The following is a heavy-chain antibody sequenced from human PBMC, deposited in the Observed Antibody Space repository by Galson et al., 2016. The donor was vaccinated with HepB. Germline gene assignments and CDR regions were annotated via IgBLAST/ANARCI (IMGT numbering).Heavy chain of an antibody. CDR1: GFTVSSNY. CDR2: IYSGGTT. D-gene: IGHD3-16*01. V-gene: IGHV3-66*04. CDR3: ARPFFYYYYALDV. Sequence: SLRLSCAASGFTVSSNYMSWDRQAPGKGLEWVSLIYSGGTTYYAAAVKGRFTISTDNSKNTVYLQMNSLRGEARAVYYCARPFFYYYYALDVGGLGTTVTVSS. J-gene: IGHJ6*02.